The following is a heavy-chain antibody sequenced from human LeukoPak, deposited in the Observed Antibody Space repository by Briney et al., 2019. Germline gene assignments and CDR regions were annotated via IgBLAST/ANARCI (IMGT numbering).Heavy chain of an antibody. CDR2: INPSGGST. CDR1: GYIFTSSY. D-gene: IGHD2-8*01. Sequence: ASVKVSCKASGYIFTSSYIHWVRQAPGQGLEWMGMINPSGGSTSYAQKFQGRVTMTRDMSTSTVYMELSSLRSEDTAVYYCARARGYCTNGVCYTFDAFDIWGQGTMVTVSS. V-gene: IGHV1-46*01. CDR3: ARARGYCTNGVCYTFDAFDI. J-gene: IGHJ3*02.